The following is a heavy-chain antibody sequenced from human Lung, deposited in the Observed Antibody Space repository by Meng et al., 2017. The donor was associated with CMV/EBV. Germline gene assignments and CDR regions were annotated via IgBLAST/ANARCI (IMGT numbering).Heavy chain of an antibody. V-gene: IGHV1-69*05. CDR2: IIPFFGAA. J-gene: IGHJ4*02. CDR1: GGTFSSYA. D-gene: IGHD3-22*01. CDR3: ASSYYYDSSGYVYFDY. Sequence: SGGTFSSYAISWARQAPGQGLEWMGGIIPFFGAANYAQKFQGRVTITTDEFTTTAYMELSSLRSEDTAVYYCASSYYYDSSGYVYFDYWGQGTLVTVSS.